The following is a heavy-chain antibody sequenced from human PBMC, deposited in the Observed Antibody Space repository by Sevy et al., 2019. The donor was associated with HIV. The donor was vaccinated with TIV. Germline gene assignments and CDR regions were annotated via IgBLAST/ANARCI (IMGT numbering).Heavy chain of an antibody. CDR3: AKSEWLASGASDY. D-gene: IGHD6-19*01. J-gene: IGHJ4*02. CDR1: GFTFSSYA. CDR2: ISGSGGST. V-gene: IGHV3-23*01. Sequence: GGSLRLSCAASGFTFSSYAMSWVRQAPGKGLEWVSAISGSGGSTYYADSVKGRFTISRDNSKNTLYLQMNSLRAEDMAVYYCAKSEWLASGASDYWGQGTLVTVSS.